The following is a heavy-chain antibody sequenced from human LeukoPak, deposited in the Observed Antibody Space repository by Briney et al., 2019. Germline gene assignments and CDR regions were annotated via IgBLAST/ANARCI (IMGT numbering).Heavy chain of an antibody. Sequence: SETLSLTCAVYGGSFSGYYWSWIRQPPGKGLEWIGEINHSGSTNYNPSLKSRVTISVDTSKNQFSLKLSSVTAADTAVYYCARDYYGAFDYWGQGTLVTVSS. D-gene: IGHD4-17*01. V-gene: IGHV4-34*01. CDR3: ARDYYGAFDY. CDR1: GGSFSGYY. CDR2: INHSGST. J-gene: IGHJ4*02.